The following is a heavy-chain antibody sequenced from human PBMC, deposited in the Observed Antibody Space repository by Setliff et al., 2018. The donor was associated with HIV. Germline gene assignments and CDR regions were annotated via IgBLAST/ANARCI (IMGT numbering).Heavy chain of an antibody. CDR1: SGSISSTSSY. CDR2: VYYSGTT. CDR3: ARHRYNWYFDV. D-gene: IGHD1-26*01. J-gene: IGHJ2*01. V-gene: IGHV4-39*01. Sequence: SETLSLTCSVSSGSISSTSSYWGWIRQPPGKGLEWIVSVYYSGTTYYNPSLKSRVTISVDTSKSQFSLQLNSMTAADTALYYCARHRYNWYFDVWGRGTLVTVPQ.